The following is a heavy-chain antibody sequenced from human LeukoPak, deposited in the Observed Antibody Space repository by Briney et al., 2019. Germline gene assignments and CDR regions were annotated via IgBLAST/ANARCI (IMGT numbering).Heavy chain of an antibody. J-gene: IGHJ4*02. V-gene: IGHV3-21*01. CDR1: GFTFSSYS. CDR2: ISSSSSYI. Sequence: GGSLRLSSAASGFTFSSYSMNWVRQAPGKGLEWVSSISSSSSYIYYADSVKGRFTISRDNAKNSLYLQMNSLRAEDTAVYYCAREGYYGDYIDYWGQGTLVTVSS. D-gene: IGHD4-17*01. CDR3: AREGYYGDYIDY.